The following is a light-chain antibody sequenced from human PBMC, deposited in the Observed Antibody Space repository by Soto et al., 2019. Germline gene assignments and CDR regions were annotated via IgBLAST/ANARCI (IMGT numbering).Light chain of an antibody. Sequence: DIVLTQSPATLSLFPEEWATLSCRASQSVGSSLAWYQHKAGQAPRRLLYDASHRATGIPARFSGSGSGTDFTLTISSLEPDDFAVYYCLQRSSYITFGQGTRLEI. CDR3: LQRSSYIT. CDR2: DAS. V-gene: IGKV3-11*01. J-gene: IGKJ5*01. CDR1: QSVGSS.